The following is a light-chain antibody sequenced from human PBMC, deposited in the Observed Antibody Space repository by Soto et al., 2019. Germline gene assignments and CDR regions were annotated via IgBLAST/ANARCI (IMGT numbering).Light chain of an antibody. V-gene: IGKV3-11*01. CDR1: LSVNTY. CDR2: DAF. CDR3: LLRCSWPKP. Sequence: EIVLTQSPATLSLSPGERATLSCRASLSVNTYLAWYQQKPGQAPSLLIYDAFNSCTGIQDRCSCSGSGTAANLPISSRGPEDLAVYYCLLRCSWPKPFGGGTKLEIK. J-gene: IGKJ4*01.